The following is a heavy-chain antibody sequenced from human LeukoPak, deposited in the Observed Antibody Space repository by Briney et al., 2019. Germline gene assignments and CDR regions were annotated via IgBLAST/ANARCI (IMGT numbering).Heavy chain of an antibody. Sequence: GGSLRLSCAASGFTFSDYYMSWIRQAPGKGLEWGSYISSRRSHTNYADSVKGRFTISRDTAKNSLYLQMNSLRDEATAVYYSARSITIATPHDYWGQGTLVTVSS. CDR3: ARSITIATPHDY. D-gene: IGHD1-26*01. J-gene: IGHJ4*02. V-gene: IGHV3-11*03. CDR2: ISSRRSHT. CDR1: GFTFSDYY.